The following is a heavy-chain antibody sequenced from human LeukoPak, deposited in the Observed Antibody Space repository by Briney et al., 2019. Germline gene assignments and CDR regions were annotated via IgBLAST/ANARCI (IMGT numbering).Heavy chain of an antibody. CDR3: ARSELLWFGGVNSGFDY. V-gene: IGHV4-59*01. D-gene: IGHD3-10*01. CDR1: GGSISGYY. J-gene: IGHJ4*02. CDR2: IYYSGST. Sequence: SETLSLTCTVSGGSISGYYWRWIRQPAGKGLEWIGYIYYSGSTNYNPSLKSRVTISLDTSKNQFSLKLSSVTAADTAVYYCARSELLWFGGVNSGFDYWGQGTLVTVSS.